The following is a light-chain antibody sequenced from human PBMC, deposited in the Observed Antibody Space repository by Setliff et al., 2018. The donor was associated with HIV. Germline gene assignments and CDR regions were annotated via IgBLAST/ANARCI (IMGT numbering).Light chain of an antibody. J-gene: IGLJ3*02. V-gene: IGLV2-23*02. CDR3: CSYVGRNIWV. CDR1: SSDIGYYNY. Sequence: QAVLTQPASVSGSPGQSITISCNGTSSDIGYYNYVSWYQNHPGKAPKLMMYDVTKRPSGLSNRFSGSKSGKTAALTLSGLQAEDEADYYCCSYVGRNIWVFGGGTKVTVL. CDR2: DVT.